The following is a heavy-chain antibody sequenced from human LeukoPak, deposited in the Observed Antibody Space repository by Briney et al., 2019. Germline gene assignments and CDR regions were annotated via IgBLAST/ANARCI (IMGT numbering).Heavy chain of an antibody. J-gene: IGHJ4*02. CDR3: ARVEWGVFVDY. D-gene: IGHD1-26*01. V-gene: IGHV4-61*02. CDR1: GGSISSGSYY. Sequence: PSQTLSLNCTVSGGSISSGSYYWSWIRQPAGKGLEWIGRIYTSGSTNYNPSLKSRVTISVDTSKNQFSLKLSSVTAADTAVYYCARVEWGVFVDYWGQGTLVTVSS. CDR2: IYTSGST.